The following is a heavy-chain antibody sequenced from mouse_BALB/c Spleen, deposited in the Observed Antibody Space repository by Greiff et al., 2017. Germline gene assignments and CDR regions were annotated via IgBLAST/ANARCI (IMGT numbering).Heavy chain of an antibody. CDR1: GYTFTSYY. J-gene: IGHJ3*01. Sequence: VQLQESGAELVKPGASVKLSCKASGYTFTSYYMYWVKQRPGQGLEWIGEINPSNGGTNFNEKFKSKATLTVDKSSSTAYMQLSSLTSEDSAVYYCTRDYDWFAYWGQGTLVTVSA. CDR3: TRDYDWFAY. D-gene: IGHD2-4*01. V-gene: IGHV1S81*02. CDR2: INPSNGGT.